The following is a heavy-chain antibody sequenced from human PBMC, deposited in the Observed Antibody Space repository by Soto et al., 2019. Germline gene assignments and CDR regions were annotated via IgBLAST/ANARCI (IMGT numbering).Heavy chain of an antibody. D-gene: IGHD6-13*01. Sequence: ALSLTVGVSGGSLSGSTYSWNLIRQPPGEGVEVFVYIFPSVTTYYNPSLKGRVTISIYVSKNQFSLRSEDTAVYYCVGRIAAASRFDPWGQGTLVTVSS. CDR1: GGSLSGSTYS. V-gene: IGHV4-30-2*01. CDR3: VGRIAAASRFDP. J-gene: IGHJ5*02. CDR2: IFPSVTT.